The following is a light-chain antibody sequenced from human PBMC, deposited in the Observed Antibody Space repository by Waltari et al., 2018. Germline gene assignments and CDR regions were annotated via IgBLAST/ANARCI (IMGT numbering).Light chain of an antibody. CDR1: QSVVRS. V-gene: IGKV3-11*01. J-gene: IGKJ2*01. CDR2: DAS. CDR3: QNRSNCTPPT. Sequence: EIVLTQSPATLSLSSGDTVPLSCRASQSVVRSLAWYQQKPGQPPRLLIYDASNRATGVPAAFRPSGYGTDFTLTISSLEAEDFAVYFCQNRSNCTPPTFGQGARLEIK.